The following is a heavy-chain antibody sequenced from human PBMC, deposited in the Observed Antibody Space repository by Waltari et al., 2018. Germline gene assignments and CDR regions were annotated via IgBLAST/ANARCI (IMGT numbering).Heavy chain of an antibody. V-gene: IGHV1-2*02. CDR1: GYTFTGYY. J-gene: IGHJ5*02. D-gene: IGHD6-13*01. CDR3: ARAGGWAAAGTSAGFDP. Sequence: QVQLVQSGAEVKKPGASVKVSCKASGYTFTGYYMHWVRQAPGQGLEWMEGINPNSGGKNYAQKFQGRVTMTRDTSISRADRELSRLRSDDTAVYEGARAGGWAAAGTSAGFDPWGQGTLVTVSS. CDR2: INPNSGGK.